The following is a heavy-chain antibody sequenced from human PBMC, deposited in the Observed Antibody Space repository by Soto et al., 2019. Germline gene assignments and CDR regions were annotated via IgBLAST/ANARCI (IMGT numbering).Heavy chain of an antibody. CDR1: GGTFSSYA. D-gene: IGHD2-15*01. CDR3: ARRLDCSGGSCYPGAWFDP. Sequence: QVQLVQSGAEVKKPGSSVKVSCKASGGTFSSYAISWVRQAPGQGLEWMGGIIPIFGTANYAQKFQGRVTITANKSTSTAYMELSSLRSEDTAVYYCARRLDCSGGSCYPGAWFDPGGQGTLVTVAS. CDR2: IIPIFGTA. V-gene: IGHV1-69*06. J-gene: IGHJ5*02.